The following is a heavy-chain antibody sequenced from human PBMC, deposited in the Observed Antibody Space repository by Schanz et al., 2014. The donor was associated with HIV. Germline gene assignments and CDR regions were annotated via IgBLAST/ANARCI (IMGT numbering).Heavy chain of an antibody. CDR2: IIPIFGTA. Sequence: QVPLVQSGAEVQKPGSSVKVSCQASGGTFMTYAISWVRQAPGQGLEWMGKIIPIFGTANYAQKFQGRVTITADESTSTAYMELRRLTYDDTAVYYCTRSRYELHWLDLWGQGTLVTVSS. D-gene: IGHD5-12*01. V-gene: IGHV1-69*18. J-gene: IGHJ5*02. CDR3: TRSRYELHWLDL. CDR1: GGTFMTYA.